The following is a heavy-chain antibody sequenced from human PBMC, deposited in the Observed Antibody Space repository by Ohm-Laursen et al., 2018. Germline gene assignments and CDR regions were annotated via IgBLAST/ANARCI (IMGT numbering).Heavy chain of an antibody. CDR3: ASGPNSSGWYSDYYYYGMDV. CDR1: GGSISSYY. D-gene: IGHD6-19*01. V-gene: IGHV4-59*07. Sequence: SDTLPLTCTVSGGSISSYYWSWIRQPPGKGLEWIGYIYYSGSTNYNPSLKSRVTISVDTSKNQFSLKLSSVTAADTAVYYCASGPNSSGWYSDYYYYGMDVWGQGTTVTVSS. J-gene: IGHJ6*02. CDR2: IYYSGST.